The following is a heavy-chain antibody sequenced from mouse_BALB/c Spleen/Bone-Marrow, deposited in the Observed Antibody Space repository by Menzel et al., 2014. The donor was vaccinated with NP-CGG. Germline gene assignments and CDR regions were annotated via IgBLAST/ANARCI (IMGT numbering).Heavy chain of an antibody. J-gene: IGHJ3*01. CDR2: IYPGSGST. D-gene: IGHD2-2*01. V-gene: IGHV1-76*01. CDR1: GYIFTSYW. CDR3: ASGVTTGWFVY. Sequence: QVHVKQSGAELVRPGASVKLSCKTSGYIFTSYWIHWVKQRSGQGLEWIARIYPGSGSTYYNEKFEGKATLTADKSSSTAYMQLSSLKSEDSAVYFCASGVTTGWFVYWGQGTLVTVSA.